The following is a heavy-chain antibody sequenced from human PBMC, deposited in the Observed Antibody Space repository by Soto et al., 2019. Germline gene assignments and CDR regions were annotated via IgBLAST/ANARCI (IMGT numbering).Heavy chain of an antibody. D-gene: IGHD6-19*01. CDR2: RAYIGTS. Sequence: AETLSLTCTVSNDSIRIGNYYWACIGQPPGRGLEWVGSRAYIGTSDYTASVKSSVTISNAASKNQFSLKRTSMTATDAAVYYCATGRSDSGWYEEHVWGQGTPVTVSS. V-gene: IGHV4-39*01. CDR3: ATGRSDSGWYEEHV. CDR1: NDSIRIGNYY. J-gene: IGHJ4*02.